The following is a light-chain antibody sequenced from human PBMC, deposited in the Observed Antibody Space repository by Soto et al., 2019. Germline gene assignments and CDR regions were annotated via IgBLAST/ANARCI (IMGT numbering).Light chain of an antibody. Sequence: IEMTQSPSSVSASVGERVTITCRASQDIRSRLAWYQHKPGKAPNLLIYSATTLQSGVPYRFSGSGSETYFTLTISSLQPEDFATYYCQQANILPPVFGGGTRVEI. CDR1: QDIRSR. J-gene: IGKJ4*01. V-gene: IGKV1-12*01. CDR3: QQANILPPV. CDR2: SAT.